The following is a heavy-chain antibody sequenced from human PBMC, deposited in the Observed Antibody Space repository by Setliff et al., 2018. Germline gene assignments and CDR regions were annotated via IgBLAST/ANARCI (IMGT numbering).Heavy chain of an antibody. CDR1: GWSFQGYY. Sequence: SETLSLTCAVYGWSFQGYYWSWIRQSPERGLEWIGEINSSGDTNYNPSLESRVTMSIDPSKNQFSLTLTSVRAADTAVYFCAKAKGHLGYYRLVLNYFRHWGQGTPVTVS. V-gene: IGHV4-34*01. J-gene: IGHJ1*01. CDR3: AKAKGHLGYYRLVLNYFRH. D-gene: IGHD3-22*01. CDR2: INSSGDT.